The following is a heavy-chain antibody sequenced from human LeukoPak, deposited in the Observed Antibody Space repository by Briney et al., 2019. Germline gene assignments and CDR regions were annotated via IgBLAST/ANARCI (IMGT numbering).Heavy chain of an antibody. V-gene: IGHV3-21*01. D-gene: IGHD2-2*01. CDR2: ISSSSSYI. Sequence: PGGSLRLSCAASGFTLSSYSMNWVRQAPGKGLEWVSSISSSSSYIYYADSVKGRFTISRDNAKNSLYLQMNSLRAEDTAVYYCARDLGSVVPLYYFDYWGQGTLVTVSS. CDR1: GFTLSSYS. J-gene: IGHJ4*02. CDR3: ARDLGSVVPLYYFDY.